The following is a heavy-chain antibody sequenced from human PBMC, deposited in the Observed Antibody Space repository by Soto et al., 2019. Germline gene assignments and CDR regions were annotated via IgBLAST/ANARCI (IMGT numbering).Heavy chain of an antibody. J-gene: IGHJ6*03. CDR1: GGSISSSSYY. CDR3: ARINWQWLNYYYMDV. CDR2: IYYSGST. V-gene: IGHV4-39*01. Sequence: SETLSLTCTVSGGSISSSSYYWGWIRQPPGKGLEWIGSIYYSGSTYYNPSLKSRVTISVDTSKNQFSLKLSSVTAADTAVYYCARINWQWLNYYYMDVWGKGTTVTVSS. D-gene: IGHD6-19*01.